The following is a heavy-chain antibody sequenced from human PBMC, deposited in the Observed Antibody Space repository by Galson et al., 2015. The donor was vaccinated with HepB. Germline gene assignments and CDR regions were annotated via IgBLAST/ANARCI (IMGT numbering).Heavy chain of an antibody. CDR1: GDSISSGGYY. CDR3: VRGKTMARGVHNWFDP. CDR2: IYYSGRA. V-gene: IGHV4-31*03. J-gene: IGHJ5*02. Sequence: LSLTCSVAGDSISSGGYYWNWIRQRPGKGLEWIGYIYYSGRAYYNPSLKSRFTISIDTSKNQFSLEVSSVTAADTAVYYCVRGKTMARGVHNWFDPWGLGALVTVSS. D-gene: IGHD3-10*01.